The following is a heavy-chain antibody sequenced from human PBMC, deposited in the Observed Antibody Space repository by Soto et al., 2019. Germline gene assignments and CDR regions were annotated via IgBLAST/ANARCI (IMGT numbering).Heavy chain of an antibody. V-gene: IGHV1-2*02. CDR3: ARDSNLLWFGEPSESTTTVYGIDA. J-gene: IGHJ6*02. CDR2: INPNSDGT. D-gene: IGHD3-10*01. CDR1: GYTFTGYG. Sequence: ASVKVSCKASGYTFTGYGMHWVRQAPGQRLEWMGWINPNSDGTNYAQKFQGRVTMTTDTSTSTAYMELSRLRSDDTAVYYCARDSNLLWFGEPSESTTTVYGIDAWGQGTPVTVSS.